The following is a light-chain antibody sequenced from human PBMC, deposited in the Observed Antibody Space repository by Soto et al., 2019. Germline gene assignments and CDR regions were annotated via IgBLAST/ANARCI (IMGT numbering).Light chain of an antibody. V-gene: IGKV3-15*01. J-gene: IGKJ4*01. CDR1: QSVRSN. CDR3: HQYNSWPLA. CDR2: GAS. Sequence: EIVMTQSPATLSVSPGDRVTLSCRASQSVRSNSAWYQQKPGQAPRLLIYGASIRATGIPARFSGSGYGTEFTLTISSLQSEDFVVYYCHQYNSWPLAFGGGTKVEIK.